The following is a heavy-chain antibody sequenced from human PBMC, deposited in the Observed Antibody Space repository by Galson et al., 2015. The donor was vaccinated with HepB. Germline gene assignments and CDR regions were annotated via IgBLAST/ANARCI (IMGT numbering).Heavy chain of an antibody. CDR1: GGTLSSYA. J-gene: IGHJ6*03. Sequence: SVKVSCKASGGTLSSYAISWVRQAPGQGLEWMGRIIPILGIANYAQKFQGRVTITADKSTSTAYMELSSLRSEDTAVYYCARDQDYYGSGTPGYYYYYYMDVWGKGTTVTVSS. CDR2: IIPILGIA. CDR3: ARDQDYYGSGTPGYYYYYYMDV. D-gene: IGHD3-10*01. V-gene: IGHV1-69*04.